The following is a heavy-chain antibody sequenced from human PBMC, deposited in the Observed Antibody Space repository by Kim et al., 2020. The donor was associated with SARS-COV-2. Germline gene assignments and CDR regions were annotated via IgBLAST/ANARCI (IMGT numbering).Heavy chain of an antibody. J-gene: IGHJ5*02. CDR2: LDPEDGET. CDR3: ATSAAAGRLYWFDP. D-gene: IGHD6-13*01. Sequence: ASVKVSCKVSGYTLTELSMHWVRQAPGKGLEWMGGLDPEDGETIYAQKFQGRVTMTEDTSTDTAYMELSSLRSEDTAVYYCATSAAAGRLYWFDPWGQGTLVTVSS. CDR1: GYTLTELS. V-gene: IGHV1-24*01.